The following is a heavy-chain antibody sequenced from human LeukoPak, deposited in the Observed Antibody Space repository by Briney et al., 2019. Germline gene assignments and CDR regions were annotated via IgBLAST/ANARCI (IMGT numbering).Heavy chain of an antibody. CDR2: IYSGGST. V-gene: IGHV3-53*01. CDR3: ARPGPSKYFQH. CDR1: GFTVSSNY. J-gene: IGHJ1*01. D-gene: IGHD2/OR15-2a*01. Sequence: GGSLRLSCAASGFTVSSNYMSWVRQAPGKGLEWVSVIYSGGSTYYADSVKGRFTISRDNSKNTLYLQMNSLRAEDTAVYYCARPGPSKYFQHWGQGTLVTVSS.